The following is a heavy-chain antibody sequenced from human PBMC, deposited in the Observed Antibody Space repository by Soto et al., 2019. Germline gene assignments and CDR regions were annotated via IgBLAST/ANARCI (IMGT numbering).Heavy chain of an antibody. CDR1: GFTFSTYW. V-gene: IGHV3-74*01. Sequence: GGSLRLSCAASGFTFSTYWMHWVRQAPGKGLVWVSRIKSDGSSTNYADSVKGRLTISRDNAKNTLYLQMNSLRAEDTAVYYCARDLMSSNKDYSNYPFDYWGQGALVTVSS. J-gene: IGHJ4*02. D-gene: IGHD4-4*01. CDR3: ARDLMSSNKDYSNYPFDY. CDR2: IKSDGSST.